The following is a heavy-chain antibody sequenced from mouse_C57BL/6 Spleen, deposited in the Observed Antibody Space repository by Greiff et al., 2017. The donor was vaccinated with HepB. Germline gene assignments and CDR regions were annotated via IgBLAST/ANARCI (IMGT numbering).Heavy chain of an antibody. CDR2: ISYSGST. D-gene: IGHD1-1*01. CDR1: GYSITSGYD. J-gene: IGHJ1*03. Sequence: DVKLVESGPGMVKPSQSLSLTCTVTGYSITSGYDWHWIRHFPGNKLEWMGYISYSGSTNYNPSLKSRISITHDTSKNHFFLKLNSVTTEDTATYYCARGTYYGSSYGWYFDVWGTGTTVTVSS. V-gene: IGHV3-1*01. CDR3: ARGTYYGSSYGWYFDV.